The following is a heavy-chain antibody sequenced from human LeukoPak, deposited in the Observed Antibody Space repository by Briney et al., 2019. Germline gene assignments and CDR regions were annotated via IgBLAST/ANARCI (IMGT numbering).Heavy chain of an antibody. CDR3: AKDPGYSSSWYRPDRFDY. D-gene: IGHD6-13*01. V-gene: IGHV3-23*01. CDR1: GFTFSSYA. CDR2: ISGSGGST. J-gene: IGHJ4*02. Sequence: GGSLRLSCAASGFTFSSYAMSWVRPAPGKGLEWVSAISGSGGSTYYADSVKGRFTISRDNSKNTLYLQMNSLRAEDTAVYYCAKDPGYSSSWYRPDRFDYWGQGTLVTVSS.